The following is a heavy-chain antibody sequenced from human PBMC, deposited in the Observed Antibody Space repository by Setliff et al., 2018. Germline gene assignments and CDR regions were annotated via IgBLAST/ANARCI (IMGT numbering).Heavy chain of an antibody. J-gene: IGHJ4*02. V-gene: IGHV1-3*01. Sequence: ASVKVSCKASGYTFTSYAMHWVRQAPGQRLEWMGWINAGNGNTKYSQKFQGRVTITRDTSASTAYMELSSLRSEDTAVYYCARDQGPNSSGWMLTNWGQGTLVTVSS. D-gene: IGHD6-19*01. CDR3: ARDQGPNSSGWMLTN. CDR1: GYTFTSYA. CDR2: INAGNGNT.